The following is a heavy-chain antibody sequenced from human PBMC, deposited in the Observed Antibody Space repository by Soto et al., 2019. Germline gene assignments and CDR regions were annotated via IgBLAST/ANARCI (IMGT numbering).Heavy chain of an antibody. CDR3: AMVDNYVTPTPPDV. Sequence: QVQLVQSGAEVRKPGSSVKVSCKASGYIFVNYGIAWVRQAPGQGLEWMGWISSDSGNTHYATKVQGRLTMTTDTPTSTAYMDLGSLPSDDTAVYYCAMVDNYVTPTPPDVWGQGTTVTVSS. D-gene: IGHD3-16*01. V-gene: IGHV1-18*01. J-gene: IGHJ6*02. CDR2: ISSDSGNT. CDR1: GYIFVNYG.